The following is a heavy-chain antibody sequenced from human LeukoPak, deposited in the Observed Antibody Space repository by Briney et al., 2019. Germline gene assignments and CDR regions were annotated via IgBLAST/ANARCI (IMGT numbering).Heavy chain of an antibody. D-gene: IGHD6-6*01. V-gene: IGHV1-2*02. J-gene: IGHJ6*03. CDR1: GYTFTGYY. Sequence: GASVKVSCKASGYTFTGYYMHWVRQAPGQGLEWMGWINPNSGGTNYAQKFQGRVTMTRDTSISTAYMELSRLRSDDTAVYYCARSFSYSSSVWYYYYYMDVWGKGTTVTVSS. CDR2: INPNSGGT. CDR3: ARSFSYSSSVWYYYYYMDV.